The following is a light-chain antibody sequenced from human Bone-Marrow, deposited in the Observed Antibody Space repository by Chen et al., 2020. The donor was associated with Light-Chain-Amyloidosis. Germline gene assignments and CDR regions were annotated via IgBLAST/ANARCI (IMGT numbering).Light chain of an antibody. CDR2: SNK. Sequence: QAVLTQLPTASATPGQRVPISCPGDSSNIGINYVYWYQHFPGAAPTLLLLSNKQRPSGVPARFSASTTGTSAFLAISGRRSDDEADYYSAASDGSLSGYVFGTGTRVIVL. CDR3: AASDGSLSGYV. V-gene: IGLV1-47*01. J-gene: IGLJ1*01. CDR1: SSNIGINY.